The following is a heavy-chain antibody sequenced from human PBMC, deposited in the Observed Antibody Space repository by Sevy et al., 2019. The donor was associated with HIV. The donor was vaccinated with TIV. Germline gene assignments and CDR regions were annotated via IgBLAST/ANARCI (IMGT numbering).Heavy chain of an antibody. CDR1: GFSFVSSA. V-gene: IGHV1-58*02. CDR2: MVVGSGDT. D-gene: IGHD6-19*01. Sequence: ASVKVSCKASGFSFVSSAIQWLRQARGQHLEWIGRMVVGSGDTNYAQKFQERVTITRDMSTSTAYMELSSRRSEDTAVYYCAALAGGPEDYWGQGTLVTVSS. J-gene: IGHJ4*02. CDR3: AALAGGPEDY.